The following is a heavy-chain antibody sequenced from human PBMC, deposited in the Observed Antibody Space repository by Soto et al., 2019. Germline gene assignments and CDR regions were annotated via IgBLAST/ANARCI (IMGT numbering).Heavy chain of an antibody. J-gene: IGHJ6*02. V-gene: IGHV3-30*18. CDR3: AKGIGYCSGGSCYLDYYYYGMDV. Sequence: QVQLVESGGGVVQPGRSLRLSCAASGFTFSSYGMHWVRQAQGKGLEWVAVISYDGSNKYYADSVKGRFTISRDNYKNTLYLQMNSLRAEDTAVYYCAKGIGYCSGGSCYLDYYYYGMDVWGQGTTVTVSS. D-gene: IGHD2-15*01. CDR2: ISYDGSNK. CDR1: GFTFSSYG.